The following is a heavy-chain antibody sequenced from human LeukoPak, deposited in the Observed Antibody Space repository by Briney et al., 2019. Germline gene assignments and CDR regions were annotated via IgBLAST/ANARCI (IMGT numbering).Heavy chain of an antibody. CDR3: ANSRGLYSSNFQH. CDR2: ISWNSGSI. CDR1: GFTFDDYA. D-gene: IGHD6-13*01. Sequence: PGRSLRLSCAASGFTFDDYAMHWVRQAPGKGLEWVSGISWNSGSIGYADSVKGRFTISRDNAKNSLYLQMNSLRAEDTSLYYCANSRGLYSSNFQHWGQGTLVTVSS. J-gene: IGHJ1*01. V-gene: IGHV3-9*01.